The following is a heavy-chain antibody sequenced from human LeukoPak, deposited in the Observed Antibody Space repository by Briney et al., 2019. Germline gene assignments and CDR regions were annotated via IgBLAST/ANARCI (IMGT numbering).Heavy chain of an antibody. CDR3: ARFLNYDFWSGYYSNNWFDP. Sequence: PSETLSLTCTVSGGSISSSSYYWGWIRQPPGKGLEWIGSIYYRGSTYYNPSLKSRVTISVDTSKNQFSLKLSSVTAADTAVYYCARFLNYDFWSGYYSNNWFDPWGQGTLVTVSS. J-gene: IGHJ5*02. V-gene: IGHV4-39*07. CDR1: GGSISSSSYY. CDR2: IYYRGST. D-gene: IGHD3-3*01.